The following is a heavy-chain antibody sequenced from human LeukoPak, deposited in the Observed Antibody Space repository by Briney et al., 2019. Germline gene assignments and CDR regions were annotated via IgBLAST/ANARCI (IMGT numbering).Heavy chain of an antibody. D-gene: IGHD3-22*01. V-gene: IGHV3-74*01. CDR3: ARGYYDSSGYYSHMEYFDH. CDR2: ISGDGSSA. Sequence: PGGSLSPSRAASGFTFRTYWMHWVRQAPGKGLVWVSRISGDGSSASYADSVKGRFTISRDNAKNTLYLQMNSLRAEDTAVYYCARGYYDSSGYYSHMEYFDHWGPGTLVTVSS. CDR1: GFTFRTYW. J-gene: IGHJ1*01.